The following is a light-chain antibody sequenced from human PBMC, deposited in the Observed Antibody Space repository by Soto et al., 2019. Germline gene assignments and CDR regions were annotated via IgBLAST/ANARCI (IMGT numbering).Light chain of an antibody. CDR2: DVH. Sequence: QYALTQPASVSGSPGQSITISCTGTSSDVGGSNYVSWYQQHPGKAPKLMIYDVHNRPSGISNRFSGSKSGNTASLTISGLQAEYEADYYCSSYRSGSTLVFGGGTKLTVL. CDR1: SSDVGGSNY. J-gene: IGLJ2*01. CDR3: SSYRSGSTLV. V-gene: IGLV2-14*01.